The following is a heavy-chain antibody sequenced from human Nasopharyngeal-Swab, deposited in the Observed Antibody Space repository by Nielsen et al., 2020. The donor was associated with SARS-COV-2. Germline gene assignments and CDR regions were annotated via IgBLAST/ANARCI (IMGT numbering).Heavy chain of an antibody. CDR2: INSDGSST. CDR1: GFTSSSYW. J-gene: IGHJ4*02. V-gene: IGHV3-74*01. CDR3: ARDRGSHGLFDY. D-gene: IGHD3-10*01. Sequence: SLKISCAASGFTSSSYWLYWVRQAPGKGMVWVSRINSDGSSTSYADSVKSRFTISRDNSKNTLYLQMNSLRAEDTAVYYCARDRGSHGLFDYWGQGTLVTVSS.